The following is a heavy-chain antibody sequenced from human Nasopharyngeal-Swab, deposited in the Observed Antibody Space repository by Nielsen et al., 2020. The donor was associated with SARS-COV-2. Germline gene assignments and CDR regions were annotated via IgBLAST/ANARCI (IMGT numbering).Heavy chain of an antibody. D-gene: IGHD3-9*01. CDR1: GFTFGSHD. Sequence: GGSLRLSCAASGFTFGSHDIHWVRQPPGKGLEWASGIDTAGETYYADSVNGRYTISREDVKSFLYLQMNSLRVEDSGVYYCARGRGGYYNLDYWGQGTLVTVSP. J-gene: IGHJ4*02. CDR3: ARGRGGYYNLDY. V-gene: IGHV3-13*01. CDR2: IDTAGET.